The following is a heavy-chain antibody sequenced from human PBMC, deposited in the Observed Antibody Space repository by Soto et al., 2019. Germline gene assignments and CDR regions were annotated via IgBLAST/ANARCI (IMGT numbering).Heavy chain of an antibody. CDR3: AREEYYYGLGAFFDY. CDR1: GGTFSSYT. V-gene: IGHV1-69*04. Sequence: ASVKVSCKASGGTFSSYTISWVRQAPGQGLEWMGRIIPILGIANYAQKFQGRVTITADKSTSTAYMELSSLRSEDTAVYYCAREEYYYGLGAFFDYWGQGTLVTVSS. J-gene: IGHJ4*02. CDR2: IIPILGIA. D-gene: IGHD3-10*01.